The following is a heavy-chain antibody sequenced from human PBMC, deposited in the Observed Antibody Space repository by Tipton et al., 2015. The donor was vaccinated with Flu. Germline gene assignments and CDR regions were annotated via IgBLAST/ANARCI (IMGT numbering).Heavy chain of an antibody. Sequence: SLRLSCEASGLLSSASAMNWVRQAPGKGLEWVSSISMNSGHTYYSDSVKGRFTISSSKNTLYLQMNSLTAEDTAVYYCARDREYSSSSTLDYWGQGTLVTVSS. V-gene: IGHV3-23*01. J-gene: IGHJ4*02. D-gene: IGHD6-6*01. CDR3: ARDREYSSSSTLDY. CDR1: GLLSSASA. CDR2: ISMNSGHT.